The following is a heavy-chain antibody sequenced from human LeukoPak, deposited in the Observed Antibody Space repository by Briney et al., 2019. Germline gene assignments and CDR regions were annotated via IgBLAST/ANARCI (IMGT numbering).Heavy chain of an antibody. CDR1: GFTVSSRY. CDR3: ARERQDTILHSGAFDI. Sequence: PGGSLRLSCAASGFTVSSRYMSWVRQAPGKGLEWVADIASDGSHTFYVESVKGRFTISRDNSKNTLYLQMNSLRAEDTAVYFCARERQDTILHSGAFDIWGQGTMVTVSS. CDR2: IASDGSHT. V-gene: IGHV3-30-3*01. J-gene: IGHJ3*02. D-gene: IGHD2-21*01.